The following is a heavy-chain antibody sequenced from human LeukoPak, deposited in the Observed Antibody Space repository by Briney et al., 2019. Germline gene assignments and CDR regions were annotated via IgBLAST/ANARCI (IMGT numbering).Heavy chain of an antibody. CDR1: GVSISSITDY. CDR2: INHSGST. Sequence: SGTLSLTCTVSGVSISSITDYWGWIRQPPGKGLEWIGEINHSGSTNYNPSLKSRVTISVDTSKNQFSLKLSSVTAADTAVYYCARGQGTTVSSFDYWGQGTLVTVSS. V-gene: IGHV4-39*07. D-gene: IGHD4-17*01. CDR3: ARGQGTTVSSFDY. J-gene: IGHJ4*02.